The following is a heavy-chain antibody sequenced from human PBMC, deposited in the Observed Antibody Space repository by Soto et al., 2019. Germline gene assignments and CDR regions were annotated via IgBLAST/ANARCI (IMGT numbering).Heavy chain of an antibody. V-gene: IGHV4-31*03. CDR3: ARSPLVGATRDFDY. CDR2: IYYSGST. Sequence: QVQLQESGPGLVKPSQTLSLTCTVSGGSISSGGYYWSWIRQHPGKDLEWIGYIYYSGSTYYNPSLKSRVTIAVDTSKNQFSLKLSSVTAADTAVYYCARSPLVGATRDFDYWGQGTLVTVSS. J-gene: IGHJ4*02. D-gene: IGHD1-26*01. CDR1: GGSISSGGYY.